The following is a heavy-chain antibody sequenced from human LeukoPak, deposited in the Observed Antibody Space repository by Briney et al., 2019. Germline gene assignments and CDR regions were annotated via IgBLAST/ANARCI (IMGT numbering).Heavy chain of an antibody. V-gene: IGHV4-59*13. CDR2: LYYSGYS. Sequence: SETLSLTCTVSGGSITSYYWAWLRQPPGKGLEWIGYLYYSGYSNYNPSLKSRVSMSVDTSKNQFSLKLSSVTAADTAVYYCARGSAWIRLWSYDYWGQGTLVTVSS. CDR1: GGSITSYY. J-gene: IGHJ4*02. D-gene: IGHD5-18*01. CDR3: ARGSAWIRLWSYDY.